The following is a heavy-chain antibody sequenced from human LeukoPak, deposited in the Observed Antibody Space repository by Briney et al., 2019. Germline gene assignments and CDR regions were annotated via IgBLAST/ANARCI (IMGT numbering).Heavy chain of an antibody. CDR2: ISSSSSTI. V-gene: IGHV3-48*02. CDR3: ARDPAGYYYGMDV. CDR1: GFTFSSYA. J-gene: IGHJ6*02. Sequence: GGSLRLSCVASGFTFSSYAMSWVRQAPGKGLEWVSYISSSSSTIYYADSVKGRFTISRDNAKNSLYLQMNSLRDGDTAVYYCARDPAGYYYGMDVWGQGTTVTVSS. D-gene: IGHD1-14*01.